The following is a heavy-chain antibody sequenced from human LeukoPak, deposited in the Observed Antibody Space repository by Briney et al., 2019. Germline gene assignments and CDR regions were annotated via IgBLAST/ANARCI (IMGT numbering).Heavy chain of an antibody. V-gene: IGHV3-7*05. Sequence: GGSLRLSCTASGFTFSSSWMSWVRQARGKGVEWVANIKQYRRDKYYVDSVKGRFTNSRDNAKNSLYQQMNSLRAEDTAVYYCARGPLPRPFDYWGQGTLVTVS. D-gene: IGHD2-21*01. CDR2: IKQYRRDK. CDR3: ARGPLPRPFDY. J-gene: IGHJ4*02. CDR1: GFTFSSSW.